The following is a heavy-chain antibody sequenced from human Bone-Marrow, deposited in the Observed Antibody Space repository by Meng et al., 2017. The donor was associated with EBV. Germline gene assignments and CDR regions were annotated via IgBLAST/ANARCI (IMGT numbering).Heavy chain of an antibody. CDR1: VFTFSNAW. V-gene: IGHV3-15*01. Sequence: EVQLVESGGGLVKPGGSLRLSCAASVFTFSNAWMSWVRQAPGKGLEWVGRIKSKTDGGTTDYAAPVKGRFTISRDDSKNTLYLQMNSLKTEDTAVYYCTTEFPDIVVVVAARGWGQGTLVTVSS. J-gene: IGHJ4*02. D-gene: IGHD2-15*01. CDR3: TTEFPDIVVVVAARG. CDR2: IKSKTDGGTT.